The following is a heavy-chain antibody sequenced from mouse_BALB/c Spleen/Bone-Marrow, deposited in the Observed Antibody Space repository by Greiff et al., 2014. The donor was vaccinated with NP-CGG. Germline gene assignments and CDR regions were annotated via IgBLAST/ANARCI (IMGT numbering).Heavy chain of an antibody. V-gene: IGHV5-4*02. CDR1: GFTFSDYY. J-gene: IGHJ2*01. Sequence: EVQGVESGGGLVKPGGSLKLSCAASGFTFSDYYMYWVRQTPEKRLEWVATISDGGSYTYYPDSVKGRLTISRGNAKNNLYLQMSSLKSEDTAMYYCARGRIYYDYDVGDYWGQGTTLTVSS. CDR3: ARGRIYYDYDVGDY. D-gene: IGHD2-4*01. CDR2: ISDGGSYT.